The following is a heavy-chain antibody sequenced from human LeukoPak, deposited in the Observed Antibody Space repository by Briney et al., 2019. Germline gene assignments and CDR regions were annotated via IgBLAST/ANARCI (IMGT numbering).Heavy chain of an antibody. CDR3: ARDRGSGWYGDY. D-gene: IGHD6-19*01. V-gene: IGHV3-48*01. J-gene: IGHJ4*02. CDR2: ISSSSSSTI. Sequence: SYISSSSSSTIYYAVSVKGRFTISRDNAKNSLYLQMNSLRAEDTAVYYCARDRGSGWYGDYWGQGTLVTVSS.